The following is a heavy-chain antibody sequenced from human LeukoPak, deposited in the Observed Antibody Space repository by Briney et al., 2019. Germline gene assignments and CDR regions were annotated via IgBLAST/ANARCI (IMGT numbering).Heavy chain of an antibody. CDR1: GVSISSYY. Sequence: SETLSLTCNVSGVSISSYYWSWIRQPPGKGLEWIGYIYYIGSTNYNPSLKSRVTTSVDTSKNQFSLKLSSVTAADTAVYYCARLGYCSGGSCYSYNYYGMDVWGQGTTVTVSS. CDR2: IYYIGST. D-gene: IGHD2-15*01. V-gene: IGHV4-59*08. CDR3: ARLGYCSGGSCYSYNYYGMDV. J-gene: IGHJ6*02.